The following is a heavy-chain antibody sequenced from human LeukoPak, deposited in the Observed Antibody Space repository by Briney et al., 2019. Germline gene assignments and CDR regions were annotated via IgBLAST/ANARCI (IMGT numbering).Heavy chain of an antibody. CDR3: ARAAYSSGWYEFNYYMDV. CDR2: ISAYNGNT. J-gene: IGHJ6*03. V-gene: IGHV1-18*01. D-gene: IGHD6-19*01. Sequence: GASVKVSCKASGYTFTSYGISWVRQAPGQGLEWMGWISAYNGNTNYAQKLQGRVTMTTDTSTSTAYMELRSLRSDDTAVYYCARAAYSSGWYEFNYYMDVWGKGTTVTVSS. CDR1: GYTFTSYG.